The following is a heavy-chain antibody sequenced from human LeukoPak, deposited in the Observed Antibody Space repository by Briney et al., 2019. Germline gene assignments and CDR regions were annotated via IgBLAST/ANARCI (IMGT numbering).Heavy chain of an antibody. D-gene: IGHD5-12*01. Sequence: ASVKVSCKASGYTFTGYYMHWVRQAPGQGLEWMGWINPNSGGTNYAQRFQGRVTLTRDTSISTAYMELSRLRSDDTAVYYCARQYSGYYYLDYWGQGTLVTVSS. CDR1: GYTFTGYY. CDR2: INPNSGGT. CDR3: ARQYSGYYYLDY. V-gene: IGHV1-2*02. J-gene: IGHJ4*02.